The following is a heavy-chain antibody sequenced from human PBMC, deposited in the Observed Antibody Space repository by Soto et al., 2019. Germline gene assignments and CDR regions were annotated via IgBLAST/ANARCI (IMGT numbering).Heavy chain of an antibody. CDR3: AGSLSNPLFDY. CDR2: IYYSGRT. Sequence: SETLSLTCTVSGGSISSYYWSWIRQPPGKGLEWIGYIYYSGRTNYNPSLKSRVTISVDTSKNQFSLKLSSVTAADTAVYYCAGSLSNPLFDYWGQGTLVTVSS. J-gene: IGHJ4*02. CDR1: GGSISSYY. V-gene: IGHV4-59*01.